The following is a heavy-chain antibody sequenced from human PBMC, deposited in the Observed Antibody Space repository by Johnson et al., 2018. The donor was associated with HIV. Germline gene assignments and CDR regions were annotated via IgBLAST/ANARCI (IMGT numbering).Heavy chain of an antibody. J-gene: IGHJ3*02. CDR3: ARRGRSSSWYDRDI. CDR2: INWNGGST. CDR1: GFTFDDYC. Sequence: VHLVESGGGVVRPVGSLRLSCAASGFTFDDYCMSWVRQAPGKGLEWVSGINWNGGSTGYADSVKGRFTISRDNAKKSLFLKMNRLSAEDTAVYYCARRGRSSSWYDRDIWGQGTMVSVSS. D-gene: IGHD6-13*01. V-gene: IGHV3-20*04.